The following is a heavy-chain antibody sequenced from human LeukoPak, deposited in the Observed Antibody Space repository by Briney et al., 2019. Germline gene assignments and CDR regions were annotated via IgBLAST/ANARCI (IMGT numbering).Heavy chain of an antibody. CDR1: GFTFSGYS. J-gene: IGHJ6*02. CDR3: ARYTAMAKYYYYGMDV. D-gene: IGHD5-18*01. V-gene: IGHV3-48*01. Sequence: GGSLRLSCAASGFTFSGYSMNWVRQAPGKGLEWVSYISSSSSTIYYADSVKGRFTISRDNAKNSLYLQMNSLRAEDTAVYYCARYTAMAKYYYYGMDVWGQGTTVTVSS. CDR2: ISSSSSTI.